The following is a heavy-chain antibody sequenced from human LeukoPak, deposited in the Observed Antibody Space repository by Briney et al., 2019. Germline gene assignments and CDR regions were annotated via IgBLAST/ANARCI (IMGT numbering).Heavy chain of an antibody. J-gene: IGHJ4*02. Sequence: VASVKVSCKVSGYTLTELSMHWVRQAPGKGLEWMGGFDPEDGETSFAQKFQGRVTMTRDTSISTAYMELSGLRSDDTAVYYCGRDWEFRFHRGGLDYGGQGPLVTVS. D-gene: IGHD3-3*01. CDR3: GRDWEFRFHRGGLDY. CDR2: FDPEDGET. CDR1: GYTLTELS. V-gene: IGHV1-24*01.